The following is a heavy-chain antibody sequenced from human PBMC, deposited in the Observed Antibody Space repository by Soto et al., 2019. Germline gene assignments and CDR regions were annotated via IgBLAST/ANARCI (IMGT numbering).Heavy chain of an antibody. CDR2: IIPIFGTA. CDR1: GGTFSSYA. Sequence: QVQLVQSGAEVKKPGSSVKVSCKASGGTFSSYAISWVRQAPGEGLEWMGGIIPIFGTANYAQKFQGRVTITADESTSTAYMELSSLTSEDTAVYYCASSEYSYGYSSDYWGQGTLVTVSS. D-gene: IGHD5-18*01. V-gene: IGHV1-69*01. J-gene: IGHJ4*02. CDR3: ASSEYSYGYSSDY.